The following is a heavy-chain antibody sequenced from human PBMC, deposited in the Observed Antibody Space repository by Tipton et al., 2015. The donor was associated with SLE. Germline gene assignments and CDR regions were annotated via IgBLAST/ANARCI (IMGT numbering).Heavy chain of an antibody. CDR1: GFTFSRYN. V-gene: IGHV3-48*01. Sequence: SLRLSCAASGFTFSRYNMNWVRQAPGKGLEWVSYISSSGSTVHYADSVKGRFTISRDNAKNSLYLQMNSLRAEDAAVYYCARSSYDSSAYYWWFDPWGQGTLVTVSS. D-gene: IGHD3-22*01. J-gene: IGHJ5*02. CDR2: ISSSGSTV. CDR3: ARSSYDSSAYYWWFDP.